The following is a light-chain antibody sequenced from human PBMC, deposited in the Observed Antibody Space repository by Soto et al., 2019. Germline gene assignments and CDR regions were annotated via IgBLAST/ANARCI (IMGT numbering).Light chain of an antibody. J-gene: IGLJ2*01. CDR3: SSYTSSSTLGVV. Sequence: QSALTQPASVSGSPGQSITISCTRTSSDVGGYNYVSWYQQHPGKAPKLMIYDVSNRPSGVSNRFSGSKSGNTASLTISGLQAEDEADYYCSSYTSSSTLGVVFGGGTKLTVL. CDR1: SSDVGGYNY. CDR2: DVS. V-gene: IGLV2-14*01.